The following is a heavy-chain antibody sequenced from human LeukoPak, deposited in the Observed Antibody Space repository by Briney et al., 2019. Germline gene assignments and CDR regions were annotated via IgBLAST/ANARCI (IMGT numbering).Heavy chain of an antibody. CDR3: ASIPYCSSTSCYREL. Sequence: SETLSLTCTVSGGSISSYYWSWIRQPPGKGLEWIGYIYYSGSTNYNPSLKSRVTISVDTSKNQFSLKLSSVTAADTAVYYCASIPYCSSTSCYRELWGQGTLVTVSS. V-gene: IGHV4-59*08. CDR1: GGSISSYY. D-gene: IGHD2-2*01. CDR2: IYYSGST. J-gene: IGHJ4*02.